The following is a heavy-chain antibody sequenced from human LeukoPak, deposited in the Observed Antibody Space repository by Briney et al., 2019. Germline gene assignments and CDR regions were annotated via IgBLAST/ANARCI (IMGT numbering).Heavy chain of an antibody. J-gene: IGHJ4*02. V-gene: IGHV3-23*01. D-gene: IGHD6-13*01. CDR1: GFTFNNYA. CDR3: AKDSSSSWTGDY. CDR2: ISGGST. Sequence: PGGSLRLSCAASGFTFNNYAMSWVRQAPGKGLEWVSTISGGSTYYADSVKGRFTISRDNSKNTLYLQMNSLRAEDTAVYYCAKDSSSSWTGDYWGQGTLVTVSS.